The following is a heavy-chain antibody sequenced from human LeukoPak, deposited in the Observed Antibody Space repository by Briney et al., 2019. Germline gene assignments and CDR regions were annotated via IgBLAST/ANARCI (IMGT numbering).Heavy chain of an antibody. CDR3: ARVFKDPGYGDYVFDY. D-gene: IGHD4-17*01. V-gene: IGHV4-30-2*01. Sequence: PQTLSLTCAVSGGSISSGGYSWSWIRQPPGKGLEWIGYIYHSGSTYYNPSLKSRVTISVDTSKNQFSLKLSSVTAADTAVYYCARVFKDPGYGDYVFDYWGQGTLVTVSS. CDR2: IYHSGST. CDR1: GGSISSGGYS. J-gene: IGHJ4*02.